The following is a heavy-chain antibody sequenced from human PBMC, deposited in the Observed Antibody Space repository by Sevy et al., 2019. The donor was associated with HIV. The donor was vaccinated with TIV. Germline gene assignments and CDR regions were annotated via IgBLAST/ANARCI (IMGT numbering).Heavy chain of an antibody. Sequence: GGSLRLSCTASGYTFPAFSFNWVRQAPGKGLEWLSYISNGTDHIYYADSAKGRFTISRDDAKNSVYLEMKSLRDQDKALYYCVRRGVDAYNVYFDLWGQGTLVTVSS. CDR1: GYTFPAFS. V-gene: IGHV3-21*05. CDR3: VRRGVDAYNVYFDL. J-gene: IGHJ4*02. CDR2: ISNGTDHI. D-gene: IGHD3-10*01.